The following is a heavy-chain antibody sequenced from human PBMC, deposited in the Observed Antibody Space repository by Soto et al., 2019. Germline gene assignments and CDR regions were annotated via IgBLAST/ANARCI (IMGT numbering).Heavy chain of an antibody. CDR2: IRSKANSYAT. J-gene: IGHJ5*02. D-gene: IGHD6-6*01. Sequence: GGSLRLSCAASGFTFSGSAMHWVRQASGKGLEWVGRIRSKANSYATAYAASVKGRFTISRDDSKNTAYLQMNGLKTEDTAVYYCTRPTYSSSSGWPWFDPWDQGTLVTVSS. CDR3: TRPTYSSSSGWPWFDP. V-gene: IGHV3-73*01. CDR1: GFTFSGSA.